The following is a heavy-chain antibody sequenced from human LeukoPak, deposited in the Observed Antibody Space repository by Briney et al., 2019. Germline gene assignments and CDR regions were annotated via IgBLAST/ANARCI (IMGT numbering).Heavy chain of an antibody. D-gene: IGHD3-22*01. J-gene: IGHJ3*02. V-gene: IGHV3-30*02. CDR2: IRYDGSNK. Sequence: PGGSLRLSCAASGFTFSSYGMHWVRQAPAKGLEWVAFIRYDGSNKYYADSVKGRFTISRDNSKNTLYLQMNSLRAEDTAVYYCAKDVVTMIVGAFDIWGQGTMVTVSS. CDR3: AKDVVTMIVGAFDI. CDR1: GFTFSSYG.